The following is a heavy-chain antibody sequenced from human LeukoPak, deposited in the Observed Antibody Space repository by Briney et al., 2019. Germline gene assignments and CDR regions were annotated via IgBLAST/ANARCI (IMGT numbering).Heavy chain of an antibody. Sequence: GGSLRLSCAASGFTFSSYEMNWDRQAPGNGLEWVSYISRSANTIYYADSVKGRFTISRDNAKNSLYLQMNSLRAEDTAVYYCATRRYYYDSGGDSYFDYWGQGTLVTVSS. V-gene: IGHV3-48*03. D-gene: IGHD3-22*01. CDR3: ATRRYYYDSGGDSYFDY. CDR1: GFTFSSYE. CDR2: ISRSANTI. J-gene: IGHJ4*02.